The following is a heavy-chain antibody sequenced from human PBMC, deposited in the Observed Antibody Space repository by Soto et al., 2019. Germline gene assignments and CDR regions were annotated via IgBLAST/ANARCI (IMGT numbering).Heavy chain of an antibody. CDR1: GYTFTSYG. V-gene: IGHV1-18*01. D-gene: IGHD3-3*01. Sequence: GASVKVSCKASGYTFTSYGISWVRQAPGQGLEWMGWISAYNGNTNYAQKLQGRVTMTTDTSTSTAYMELRSLRSDDTAVYYCARDITIFGVVTSQYDYWGQGTLVTVSS. CDR3: ARDITIFGVVTSQYDY. J-gene: IGHJ4*02. CDR2: ISAYNGNT.